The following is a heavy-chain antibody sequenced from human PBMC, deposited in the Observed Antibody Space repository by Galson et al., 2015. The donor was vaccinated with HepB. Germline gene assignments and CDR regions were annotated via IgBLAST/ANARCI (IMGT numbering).Heavy chain of an antibody. J-gene: IGHJ6*03. V-gene: IGHV3-48*01. D-gene: IGHD3-22*01. CDR3: ARDLVKRYYDSSGYQRIYYYMDV. CDR2: ISSSSSTI. CDR1: GFTFSSYS. Sequence: SLRLSCAASGFTFSSYSMNWVRQAPGKGLEWVSYISSSSSTIYYADSVKGRFTISRDNAKNSLYLQMNSLRAEDTAVYYCARDLVKRYYDSSGYQRIYYYMDVWGKGTTVTVSS.